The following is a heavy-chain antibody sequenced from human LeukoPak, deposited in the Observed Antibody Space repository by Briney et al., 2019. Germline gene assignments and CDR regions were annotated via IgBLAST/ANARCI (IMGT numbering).Heavy chain of an antibody. D-gene: IGHD3-10*01. J-gene: IGHJ4*02. CDR1: GFTLRSYV. Sequence: TGGSLRLSCVASGFTLRSYVMNWVRQTPGKGLEWVSSISGSGDSTFYADSVKGRFSISRDNSKNTLYLQVNGLRTEDTAVYYCAKPRQRSYYNAFDYWGQGTLVTVSS. CDR2: ISGSGDST. CDR3: AKPRQRSYYNAFDY. V-gene: IGHV3-23*01.